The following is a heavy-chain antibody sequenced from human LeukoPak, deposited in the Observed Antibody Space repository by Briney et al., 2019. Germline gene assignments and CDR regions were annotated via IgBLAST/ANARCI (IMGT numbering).Heavy chain of an antibody. Sequence: GGSLRLSCAASGFTFSSYAMSWVRQAPGKGLEWVSAISGSGGSTYYADSVKGRFTISRDNAKNSLYLQMNSLRAEDTAVYYCARDLDIVVVPAAMGGYWGQGTLVTVSS. CDR3: ARDLDIVVVPAAMGGY. CDR1: GFTFSSYA. V-gene: IGHV3-23*01. J-gene: IGHJ4*02. D-gene: IGHD2-2*01. CDR2: ISGSGGST.